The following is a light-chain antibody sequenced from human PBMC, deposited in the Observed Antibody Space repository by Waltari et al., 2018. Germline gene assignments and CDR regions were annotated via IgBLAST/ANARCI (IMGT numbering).Light chain of an antibody. Sequence: EIVLTQSPGTPSLSPLERATLSCRASQSVGRSLVWYQQKPGQAPRLLIYGASTRATGIPDRFSGSGSGTDFSLTVSRLEPEDFGLYYCQHNLRLPVTFGQGTKVEIK. J-gene: IGKJ1*01. CDR3: QHNLRLPVT. CDR2: GAS. CDR1: QSVGRS. V-gene: IGKV3-20*01.